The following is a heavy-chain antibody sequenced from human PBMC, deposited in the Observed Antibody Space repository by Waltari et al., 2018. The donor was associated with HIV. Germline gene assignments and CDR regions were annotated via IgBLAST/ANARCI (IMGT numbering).Heavy chain of an antibody. CDR2: VKSWTDVGTT. J-gene: IGHJ4*02. CDR1: GFTTTNAW. Sequence: EVQLVESGGGLVKPGGTLRLSCAASGFTTTNAWMSWVRQAPGSGLGGVGRVKSWTDVGTTDYAAPVIGRFTISGDDSKNTLYLQINSLKTEDTAVYYCTTGDIVVVTDYWGQGTLVTVSS. CDR3: TTGDIVVVTDY. V-gene: IGHV3-15*01. D-gene: IGHD2-21*02.